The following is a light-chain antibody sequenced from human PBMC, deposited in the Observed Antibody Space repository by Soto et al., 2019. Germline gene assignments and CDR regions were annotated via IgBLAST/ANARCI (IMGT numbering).Light chain of an antibody. CDR1: SSNIGSKT. CDR2: PNN. CDR3: AVWDDSLNGLV. J-gene: IGLJ2*01. V-gene: IGLV1-44*01. Sequence: QSVLTQPPSASGTPGQRVTISCSGSSSNIGSKTVNWYQYLPGTAPKLLTWPNNQRPSGVPDRFSGSKSGTSASLAISGLQSEDEADYYCAVWDDSLNGLVFGGGTKLTAL.